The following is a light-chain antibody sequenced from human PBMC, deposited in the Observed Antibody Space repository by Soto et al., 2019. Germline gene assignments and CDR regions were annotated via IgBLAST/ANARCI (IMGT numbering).Light chain of an antibody. CDR2: EGS. CDR3: CSYAGSGVV. V-gene: IGLV2-23*01. J-gene: IGLJ2*01. CDR1: SSDVGSYNL. Sequence: QSALTQPASVSGSPGQSITISCTGTSSDVGSYNLVSWYQQHPGKAPKLVIYEGSKRPSGVSNRFSGSKSGNTASLTISGLQAEDEADYYCCSYAGSGVVFGGGTKLTVL.